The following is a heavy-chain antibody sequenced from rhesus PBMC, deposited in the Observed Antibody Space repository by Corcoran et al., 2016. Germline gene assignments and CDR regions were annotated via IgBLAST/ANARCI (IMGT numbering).Heavy chain of an antibody. CDR3: ARESVLVVVAIGAFDY. CDR1: GGSISSNY. Sequence: QLQLQESGQGLVKPSETLSLTCAVSGGSISSNYWSWIRQPPGKGLEWIGRISGSGGSTDYNPSLTSRVTISTDTSKNQFALKLSSVTAADTAVYYCARESVLVVVAIGAFDYWGQGVLVTVSS. D-gene: IGHD2-21*01. J-gene: IGHJ4*01. V-gene: IGHV4-173*01. CDR2: ISGSGGST.